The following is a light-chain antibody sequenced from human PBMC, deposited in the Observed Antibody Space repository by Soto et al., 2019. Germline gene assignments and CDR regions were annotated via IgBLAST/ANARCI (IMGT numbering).Light chain of an antibody. CDR1: NIGNKR. V-gene: IGLV3-21*04. CDR3: QVWDIMTDNYV. J-gene: IGLJ1*01. CDR2: YDS. Sequence: SYELTQPPSVSVAPEETATITCGGNNIGNKRVHWYRQKPGQAPVLLISYDSDRPSGIPERFSGSNSENTATLTISRVEAGDEADYYCQVWDIMTDNYVFGSGTKVTVL.